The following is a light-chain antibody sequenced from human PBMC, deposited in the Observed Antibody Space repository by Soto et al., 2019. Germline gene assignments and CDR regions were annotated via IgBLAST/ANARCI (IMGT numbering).Light chain of an antibody. CDR3: CSYAGSSTFVV. CDR2: EGS. V-gene: IGLV2-23*01. Sequence: QSALTQPASVSGSPGQSITISCTGTSSDVGSYNLVSWYQQHPGKAPKLMIYEGSKRPSGVSNRSSGSKSGNTASLTISGLQAEDEADYYCCSYAGSSTFVVFGGGTQLTVL. CDR1: SSDVGSYNL. J-gene: IGLJ2*01.